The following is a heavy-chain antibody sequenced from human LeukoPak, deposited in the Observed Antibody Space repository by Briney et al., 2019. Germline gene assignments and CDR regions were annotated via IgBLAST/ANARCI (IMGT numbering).Heavy chain of an antibody. Sequence: GGSLRLSCSASGFTFSSYNMNWVRQAPGKGLEWVSYSRTSGSGIYYADSVKGRFTIARDNAGNSLYLQMNSLRAEDTAVYYCARIHIIDDVVDIWGEGTRVTVPS. CDR3: ARIHIIDDVVDI. D-gene: IGHD2/OR15-2a*01. CDR1: GFTFSSYN. J-gene: IGHJ3*02. CDR2: SRTSGSGI. V-gene: IGHV3-48*04.